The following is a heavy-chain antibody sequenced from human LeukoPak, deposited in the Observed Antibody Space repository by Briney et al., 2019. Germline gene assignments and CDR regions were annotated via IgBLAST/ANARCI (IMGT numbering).Heavy chain of an antibody. V-gene: IGHV4-34*12. J-gene: IGHJ4*02. Sequence: SETLSLTCAVYGGSFSVYYWRWIRQPPGKGLEWIGTIFHSGNTFYNPSLNSRASISVDPSKNQFSLRLASVTAADTAVYHGASRSTVTRGYSFDYWGQGTLATVSS. CDR2: IFHSGNT. D-gene: IGHD4-17*01. CDR1: GGSFSVYY. CDR3: ASRSTVTRGYSFDY.